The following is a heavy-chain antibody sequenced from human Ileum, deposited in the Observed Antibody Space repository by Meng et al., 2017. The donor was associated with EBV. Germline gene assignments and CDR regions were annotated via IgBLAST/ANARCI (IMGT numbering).Heavy chain of an antibody. CDR1: GGSVSSGGNY. CDR2: IYNSGST. D-gene: IGHD6-19*01. J-gene: IGHJ4*02. V-gene: IGHV4-61*08. Sequence: QGDLQESGPGLVKPSETLSLTCSVSGGSVSSGGNYWSWIRQPPGKGLEWIGYIYNSGSTNYNPSLKSRVTISEDTSKNQFSLKLSSVTAADTAVYYCARDGYSSGSDWGQGTLVTVSS. CDR3: ARDGYSSGSD.